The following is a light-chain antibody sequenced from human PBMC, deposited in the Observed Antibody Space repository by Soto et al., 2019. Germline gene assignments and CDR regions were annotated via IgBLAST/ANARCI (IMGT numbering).Light chain of an antibody. J-gene: IGLJ1*01. Sequence: QSVLTQPHSASGTPGQRVTISCSGSSSNIGSNSVNWYQQLPGTAPKLLIYSNERRPSGVPDRFSGAKSGTSASLAISGLQSEDEADYYCAAWDDSLNGYGFGTGTKVTVL. V-gene: IGLV1-44*01. CDR1: SSNIGSNS. CDR2: SNE. CDR3: AAWDDSLNGYG.